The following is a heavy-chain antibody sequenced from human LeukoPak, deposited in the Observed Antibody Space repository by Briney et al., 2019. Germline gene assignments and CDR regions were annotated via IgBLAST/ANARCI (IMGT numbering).Heavy chain of an antibody. CDR1: GDSVSSNSAA. Sequence: SQTLSLTCAISGDSVSSNSAAWNWIRQSPSRGLEWLGRTYYSSKWYNDYAVSVKSRIAINPDTSKNQFSLQLNSVTPEDTALYYCARGAVAVRNAFDIWGQGTMVTVSS. CDR3: ARGAVAVRNAFDI. V-gene: IGHV6-1*01. J-gene: IGHJ3*02. D-gene: IGHD6-19*01. CDR2: TYYSSKWYN.